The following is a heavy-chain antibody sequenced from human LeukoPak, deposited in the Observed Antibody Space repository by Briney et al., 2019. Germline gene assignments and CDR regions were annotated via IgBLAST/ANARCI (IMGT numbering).Heavy chain of an antibody. V-gene: IGHV3-23*01. D-gene: IGHD6-19*01. CDR2: ISDSGGST. CDR1: GFTFSSYA. Sequence: GGSLRLSCAASGFTFSSYAMSWVRQAPGKGLEWVSTISDSGGSTYYADSVKGRFTISRDNSKNTLYLQMNSLRAEDTAVYCCARSGGWYDYWGQGTLVTVSS. CDR3: ARSGGWYDY. J-gene: IGHJ4*02.